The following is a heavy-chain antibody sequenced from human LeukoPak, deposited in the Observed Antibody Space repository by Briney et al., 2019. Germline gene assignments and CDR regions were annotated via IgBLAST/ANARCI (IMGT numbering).Heavy chain of an antibody. Sequence: ASVKVSCKASGCTFTGYYMHWVRQAPGQGLEWMGWINPNSGGTNYAQKFQGRVTMTRDTSISTAYMELSRLRSDDTAVYYCARDSITMIVVVNGFNWFDPWGQGTLVTVSS. V-gene: IGHV1-2*02. CDR1: GCTFTGYY. D-gene: IGHD3-22*01. CDR3: ARDSITMIVVVNGFNWFDP. CDR2: INPNSGGT. J-gene: IGHJ5*02.